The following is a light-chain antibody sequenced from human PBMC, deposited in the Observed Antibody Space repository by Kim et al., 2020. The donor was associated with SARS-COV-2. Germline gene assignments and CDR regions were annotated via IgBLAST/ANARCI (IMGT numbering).Light chain of an antibody. CDR1: RSNIGDNT. V-gene: IGLV1-44*01. CDR3: AAWDDRLKGVV. CDR2: SNN. Sequence: GQRVTISCSGSRSNIGDNTVNWYQQLPGTAPKVLIYSNNQRPSGVPDRISGSKSGTSASLAISGLQSEDEADYYCAAWDDRLKGVVFGGGTQLTVL. J-gene: IGLJ2*01.